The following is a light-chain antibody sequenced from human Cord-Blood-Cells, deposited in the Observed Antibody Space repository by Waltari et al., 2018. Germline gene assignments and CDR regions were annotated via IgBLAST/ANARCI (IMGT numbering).Light chain of an antibody. CDR1: QSVSSSY. J-gene: IGKJ2*01. CDR2: GAS. Sequence: EIVFTQSPGTLSLSPGDRATLSCRASQSVSSSYLAWYQQKPGQAPRLLIYGASSRATGIPDRFSGSGSGTDFTLTISRLEPEDFAVYYCQQYGSSPMYTFGQGTKLEIK. CDR3: QQYGSSPMYT. V-gene: IGKV3-20*01.